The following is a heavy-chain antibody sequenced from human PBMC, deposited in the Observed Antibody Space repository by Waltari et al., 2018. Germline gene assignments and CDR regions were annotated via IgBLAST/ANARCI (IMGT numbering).Heavy chain of an antibody. CDR3: TTDMTSYFFEY. V-gene: IGHV1-24*01. CDR2: LEQEHGET. Sequence: QVQLVQSGAEVKKPGASVKVSCKVSGYTLSAVSMHWGRQDPGKGREWMGGLEQEHGETIYAQKFQGRVTMTEDTATDTAYMEVTSLRSEDTAVYYCTTDMTSYFFEYWGQGTLVTVSS. CDR1: GYTLSAVS. D-gene: IGHD2-2*01. J-gene: IGHJ4*02.